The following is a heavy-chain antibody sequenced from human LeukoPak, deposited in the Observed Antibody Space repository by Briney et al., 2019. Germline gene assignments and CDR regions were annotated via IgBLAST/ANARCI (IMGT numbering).Heavy chain of an antibody. J-gene: IGHJ3*02. CDR2: ISAYNGNT. V-gene: IGHV1-18*01. Sequence: ASVKVSCKASGHTFTSYGISWVRQAPGQGLEWMGWISAYNGNTNYAQKLQGRVTMTTDTSTSTAYMELRSLRSDDTAVYYCARDVPYDILTGYYMSGNAFDIWGQGTMVTVSS. CDR3: ARDVPYDILTGYYMSGNAFDI. CDR1: GHTFTSYG. D-gene: IGHD3-9*01.